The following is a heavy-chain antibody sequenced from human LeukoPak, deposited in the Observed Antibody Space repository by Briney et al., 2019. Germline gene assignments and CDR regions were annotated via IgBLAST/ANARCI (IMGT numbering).Heavy chain of an antibody. D-gene: IGHD6-13*01. CDR3: ARGAAAADY. V-gene: IGHV4-34*01. Sequence: SETLSLTCAVYGGSFSGYYWSWIRQPPGKGLEWIGEINHSGSTNYNPSLKSRVTISVDTSKNQFSLKLSSVTAADTAVYYCARGAAAADYWGQGTLVTVSS. CDR1: GGSFSGYY. J-gene: IGHJ4*02. CDR2: INHSGST.